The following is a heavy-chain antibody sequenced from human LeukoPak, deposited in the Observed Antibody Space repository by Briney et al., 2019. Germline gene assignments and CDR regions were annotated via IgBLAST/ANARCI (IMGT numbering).Heavy chain of an antibody. V-gene: IGHV3-23*01. D-gene: IGHD3-10*01. CDR3: AKGTSKRFGDLLYGYFDC. CDR2: TSGSGGTT. J-gene: IGHJ4*02. Sequence: PGGSLRLSCAASGFTFSSYAMSWVRQVPGKGLEWVSATSGSGGTTYHADSVKGRFTISRDNSKNTLYLQMNSLRAVDTAVYYCAKGTSKRFGDLLYGYFDCWGQGTLVTVSS. CDR1: GFTFSSYA.